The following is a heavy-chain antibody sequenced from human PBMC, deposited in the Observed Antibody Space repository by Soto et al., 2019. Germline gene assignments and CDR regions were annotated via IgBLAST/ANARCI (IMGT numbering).Heavy chain of an antibody. D-gene: IGHD3-22*01. CDR1: GSTFSTYA. CDR2: ISHDGSKK. J-gene: IGHJ6*02. Sequence: QVQLVESGGGVVQPGRSLRLSCAASGSTFSTYAMHWVRQAPGKGPEWVAVISHDGSKKYYAESVRGRITISRDNSKNTLDLQMNSLTTDDTAVYYCVKDGYYYDSSGYELGDYYYGMDVWGQGTPVTVSS. CDR3: VKDGYYYDSSGYELGDYYYGMDV. V-gene: IGHV3-30*18.